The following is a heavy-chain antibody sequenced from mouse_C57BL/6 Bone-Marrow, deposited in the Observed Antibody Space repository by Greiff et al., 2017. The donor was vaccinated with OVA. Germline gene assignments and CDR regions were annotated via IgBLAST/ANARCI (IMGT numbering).Heavy chain of an antibody. J-gene: IGHJ3*01. V-gene: IGHV1-69*01. CDR3: AKGESSGYRFAY. Sequence: QVQLQQPGAELVMPGASVKLSCKASGYTFTSYWMHWVKQRPGQGLEWIGEIDPSDSYTNYNQKFTGKSTLTVDKSSSTAYMQLSSLTSEDSAVYYCAKGESSGYRFAYWGQGTLVTVSA. CDR2: IDPSDSYT. D-gene: IGHD3-2*02. CDR1: GYTFTSYW.